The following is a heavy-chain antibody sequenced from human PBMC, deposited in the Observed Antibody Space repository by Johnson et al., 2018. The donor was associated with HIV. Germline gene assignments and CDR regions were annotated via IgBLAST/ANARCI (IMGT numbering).Heavy chain of an antibody. Sequence: VQLMESGGVVVQPGGSLRLSCAASGFTVSSNYMSWVRQAPGKGLEWVSVIYTGGSTHYADSVKGRFTISRDNSKNTLYLQLNSLRAEDTAVYYCARDYQWMVQDDAFDIWGQGTMVTVSS. V-gene: IGHV3-66*02. J-gene: IGHJ3*02. CDR1: GFTVSSNY. CDR2: IYTGGST. CDR3: ARDYQWMVQDDAFDI. D-gene: IGHD6-19*01.